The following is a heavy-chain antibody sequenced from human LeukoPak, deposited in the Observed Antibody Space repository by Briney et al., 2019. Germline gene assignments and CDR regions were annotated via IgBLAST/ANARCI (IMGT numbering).Heavy chain of an antibody. CDR1: GFTLSTFSNAW. V-gene: IGHV3-73*01. CDR2: IDKKDKGYATAT. CDR3: TRDSGTYNWFDP. D-gene: IGHD1-26*01. Sequence: GGSLRLSCAASGFTLSTFSNAWMNWVRQAPGKGLEWVGQIDKKDKGYATATAYAASVKGRFTISRDDSINTAYLQMKSLKTEDTALYYCTRDSGTYNWFDPWGQGTLVTVSS. J-gene: IGHJ5*02.